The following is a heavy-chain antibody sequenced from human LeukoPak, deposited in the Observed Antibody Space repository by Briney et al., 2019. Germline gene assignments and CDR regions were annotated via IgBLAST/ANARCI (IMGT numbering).Heavy chain of an antibody. V-gene: IGHV1-69*13. CDR3: ARADPWSYYFDY. Sequence: APVKVSCKASGYTFTSYGISWVRQAPGQGLEWMGGIIPIFGTANYAQKFQGRVTITADESTSTAYMELSSLRSEDTAVYYCARADPWSYYFDYWGQGTLVTVSS. J-gene: IGHJ4*02. CDR1: GYTFTSYG. CDR2: IIPIFGTA.